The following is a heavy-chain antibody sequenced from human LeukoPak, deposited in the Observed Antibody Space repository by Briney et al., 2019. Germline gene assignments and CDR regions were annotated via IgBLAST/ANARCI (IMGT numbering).Heavy chain of an antibody. CDR2: INTNTGKA. V-gene: IGHV7-4-1*02. Sequence: GASVKVSCKASGYTFPSYAINWVRQAPGEGLEWMGWINTNTGKATYAQGFTGRFVISLDTSVTTAYLQISSLKTEDTAVYYCATSGDSGGYPAALMDVWGEGATVTVSS. CDR3: ATSGDSGGYPAALMDV. CDR1: GYTFPSYA. D-gene: IGHD3-22*01. J-gene: IGHJ6*03.